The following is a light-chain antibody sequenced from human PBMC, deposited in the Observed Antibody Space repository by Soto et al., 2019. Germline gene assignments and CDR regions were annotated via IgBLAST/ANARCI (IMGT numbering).Light chain of an antibody. CDR2: EVT. J-gene: IGLJ3*02. V-gene: IGLV2-14*01. Sequence: QSALTQPASVSGSPGQSITISCTGTNNDVAAYNYVSWYQQHPGKVPKLIIYEVTNRPSGVSSRFSGSKSGETASLTISGLQAEDEADYYCTSYTNNNTIVFGGGTKVTV. CDR3: TSYTNNNTIV. CDR1: NNDVAAYNY.